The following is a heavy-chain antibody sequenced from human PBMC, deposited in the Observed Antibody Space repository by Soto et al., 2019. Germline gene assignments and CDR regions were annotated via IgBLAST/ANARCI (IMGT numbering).Heavy chain of an antibody. CDR1: GGSISSYY. Sequence: PSETLSLTCTVSGGSISSYYWSWIRQPPGKGLEWIEYIYYSGSANYNPSLKSRVNISVDTSKKQYSLNLSFVTAADTAVYYCATMGTPATGLYYFDFWGQGTLVTVSS. J-gene: IGHJ4*02. D-gene: IGHD2-15*01. V-gene: IGHV4-59*08. CDR3: ATMGTPATGLYYFDF. CDR2: IYYSGSA.